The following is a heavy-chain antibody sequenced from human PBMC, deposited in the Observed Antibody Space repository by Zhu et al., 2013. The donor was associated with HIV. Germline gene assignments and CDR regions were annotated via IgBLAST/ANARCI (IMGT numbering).Heavy chain of an antibody. CDR3: ARSASGTFN. Sequence: QVQLVQSGAEVKKPGASVKVSCKASGYTFTSYDINWVRQAPGQGLEWMGWISAYNGNXNYAQKFQGRVTMTTDTSTNTAYTELRSLRSDDTAVYYCARSASGTFNWGQGTLVTVSS. CDR2: ISAYNGNX. V-gene: IGHV1-18*01. CDR1: GYTFTSYD. J-gene: IGHJ4*02. D-gene: IGHD6-13*01.